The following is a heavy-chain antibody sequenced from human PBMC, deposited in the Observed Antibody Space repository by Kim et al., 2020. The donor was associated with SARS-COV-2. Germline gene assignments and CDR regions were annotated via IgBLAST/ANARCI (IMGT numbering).Heavy chain of an antibody. CDR3: ARATAGSMWLAS. J-gene: IGHJ4*02. Sequence: GGSLRLSCAASGFTFSDYYMTWIRQAPGKGLEWASYIGGSTSTARYAESVQGRFTISRDNAKNSLYLQMDSLRAEDTAVYYCARATAGSMWLASWGQGTLVTVSS. V-gene: IGHV3-11*01. CDR1: GFTFSDYY. CDR2: IGGSTSTA. D-gene: IGHD2-21*01.